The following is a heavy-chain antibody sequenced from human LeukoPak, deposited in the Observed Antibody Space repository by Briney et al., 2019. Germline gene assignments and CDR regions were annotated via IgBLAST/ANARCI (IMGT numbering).Heavy chain of an antibody. CDR3: AKGSNYYDSSGYYPPDAFDI. CDR1: EFSVGSNY. D-gene: IGHD3-22*01. CDR2: IYSGGST. Sequence: GGSLRLSCAASEFSVGSNYMTWVHQAPGKGLEWVSLIYSGGSTYYADSVKGRFTISRDNSKNTLYLQMNSLRAEDTAVYYCAKGSNYYDSSGYYPPDAFDIWGQGTMVTVSS. V-gene: IGHV3-66*01. J-gene: IGHJ3*02.